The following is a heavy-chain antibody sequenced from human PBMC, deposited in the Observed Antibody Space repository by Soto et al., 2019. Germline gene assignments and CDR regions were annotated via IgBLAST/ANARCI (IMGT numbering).Heavy chain of an antibody. D-gene: IGHD2-15*01. V-gene: IGHV3-48*01. Sequence: EVQLVEPGVGVGQPGGSLLLSCAASGFTFSSSSMNWVRQNPRKGRVWVSYISSSSSTIYYADSVKGLITISRDNDKNSMYLQMHSLRAEDTAVYHCAREMAALNFFASWGQGSLVTVAS. J-gene: IGHJ4*02. CDR3: AREMAALNFFAS. CDR1: GFTFSSSS. CDR2: ISSSSSTI.